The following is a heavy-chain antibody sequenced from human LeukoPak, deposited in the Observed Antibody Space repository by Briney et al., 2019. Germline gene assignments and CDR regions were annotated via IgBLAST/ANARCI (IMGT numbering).Heavy chain of an antibody. Sequence: QPGGSLRLSCAASGFTFSDYWMTWVRQAPGKGLEWVANIKPDGGEKNYVDSVKGRFTISRDNAKNSLLLQMNSLRVEGTAVYYCARDRSAAGLLDNWGQGTLVTVSS. D-gene: IGHD6-13*01. V-gene: IGHV3-7*04. CDR1: GFTFSDYW. CDR3: ARDRSAAGLLDN. J-gene: IGHJ4*02. CDR2: IKPDGGEK.